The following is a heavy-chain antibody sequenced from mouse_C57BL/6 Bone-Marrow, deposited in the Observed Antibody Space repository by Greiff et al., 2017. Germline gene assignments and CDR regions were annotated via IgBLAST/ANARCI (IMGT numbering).Heavy chain of an antibody. CDR3: ARLYYDYDGFAY. CDR1: GYTFTSYG. J-gene: IGHJ3*01. CDR2: IYPRSGNT. Sequence: VKLQESGAELARPGASVKLSCKASGYTFTSYGISWVKQRTGQGLEWIGEIYPRSGNTYYNEKFKGKATLTADKSSSTAYMELRSLTSEDSAVYFCARLYYDYDGFAYWGQGTLVTVSA. D-gene: IGHD2-4*01. V-gene: IGHV1-81*01.